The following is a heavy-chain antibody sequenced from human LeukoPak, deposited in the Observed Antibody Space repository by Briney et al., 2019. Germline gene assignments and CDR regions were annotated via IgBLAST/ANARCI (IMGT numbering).Heavy chain of an antibody. Sequence: GRSLTLSCAASGFSFSSYGMHWVRQAPGKGLEWVAVIWYDGTNKYYADYVKGRVSMYRDRPKNTLYQQMNSLRVEDTAIYDCARDPGPVDDGYCDYWGQGTLVTVSS. V-gene: IGHV3-33*01. D-gene: IGHD5-12*01. CDR2: IWYDGTNK. CDR1: GFSFSSYG. J-gene: IGHJ4*02. CDR3: ARDPGPVDDGYCDY.